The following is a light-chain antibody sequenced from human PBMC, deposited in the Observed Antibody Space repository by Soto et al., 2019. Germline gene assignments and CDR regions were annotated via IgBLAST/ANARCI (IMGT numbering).Light chain of an antibody. CDR3: QQYNNWLGT. J-gene: IGKJ1*01. CDR1: QSVSSN. Sequence: EIVMMQSPATLSVSTGERATLSCRASQSVSSNLAWYQQKPGQAPRLLIYGASTRATGIPARFSGSGSGTEFTLTISSLQSEDFAVYYCQQYNNWLGTFGQGTKVDIK. CDR2: GAS. V-gene: IGKV3-15*01.